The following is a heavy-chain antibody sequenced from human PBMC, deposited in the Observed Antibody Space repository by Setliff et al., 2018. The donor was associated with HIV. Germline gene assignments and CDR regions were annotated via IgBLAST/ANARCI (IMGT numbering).Heavy chain of an antibody. D-gene: IGHD3-22*01. Sequence: GASVKVSCKASGYTFTSYDINWVRQATGQGLEWMGWISAYNGNTNYAQKLQGRVTMTTDTSTSTAYMELRSLRSDDTAVYYCARKGYYDSSGPIKGNAFDIWGQGTMVTVS. CDR2: ISAYNGNT. CDR3: ARKGYYDSSGPIKGNAFDI. CDR1: GYTFTSYD. V-gene: IGHV1-18*01. J-gene: IGHJ3*02.